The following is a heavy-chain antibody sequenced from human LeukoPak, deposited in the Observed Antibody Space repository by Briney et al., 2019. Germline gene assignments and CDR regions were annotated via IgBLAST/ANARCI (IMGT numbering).Heavy chain of an antibody. J-gene: IGHJ4*02. Sequence: SGPTLVNPTQTLTLTCTFSGFSLSTSGVGVGWIRQPPGKALEWLALIHWDDDKRYSPSLKSRPTITKDTSKNQVVLTMTNMDPVDTATYYCAHRLRAGGLVNFDYWGQGTLVTVSS. CDR1: GFSLSTSGVG. D-gene: IGHD3/OR15-3a*01. CDR2: IHWDDDK. V-gene: IGHV2-5*02. CDR3: AHRLRAGGLVNFDY.